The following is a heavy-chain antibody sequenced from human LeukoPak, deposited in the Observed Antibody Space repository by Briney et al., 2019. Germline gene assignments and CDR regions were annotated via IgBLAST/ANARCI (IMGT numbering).Heavy chain of an antibody. V-gene: IGHV1-2*02. J-gene: IGHJ6*03. Sequence: VASVKVSCKASGYTFTGYYMHWVRQAPGQGLEWMGWINPNSGDTNYAQKFQGRVTMTRDTSISTAYMELSRLRSDDTAVYYCARGGPAAIAYYYYMDVWGKGTTVTVSS. CDR2: INPNSGDT. CDR1: GYTFTGYY. CDR3: ARGGPAAIAYYYYMDV. D-gene: IGHD2-2*02.